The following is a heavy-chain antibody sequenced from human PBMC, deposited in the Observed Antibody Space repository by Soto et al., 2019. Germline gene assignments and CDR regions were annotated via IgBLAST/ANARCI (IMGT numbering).Heavy chain of an antibody. J-gene: IGHJ3*01. D-gene: IGHD2-2*01. Sequence: QVHLIQSGAEVKKPGSSVKVSCKAAGGTFNTYTLMWVRQAPGHGLEWMGRIIPMVTVTNSAQKFQGRLTLTADKSTGTAFMELTSLRSDDTAVYYCSIGSWSAETFDVWGQGTMVPVSS. V-gene: IGHV1-69*02. CDR1: GGTFNTYT. CDR3: SIGSWSAETFDV. CDR2: IIPMVTVT.